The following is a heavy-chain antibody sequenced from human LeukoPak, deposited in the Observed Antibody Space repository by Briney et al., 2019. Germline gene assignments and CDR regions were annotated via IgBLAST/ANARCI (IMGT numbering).Heavy chain of an antibody. CDR2: INPNSGGT. J-gene: IGHJ4*02. V-gene: IGHV1-2*02. D-gene: IGHD6-19*01. CDR3: ARTRSGWYVGFDC. CDR1: GYTFTFYY. Sequence: ASVTVSCKASGYTFTFYYMHWVRQAPGQGLEWMGWINPNSGGTNYAQKFQGRVTMTRDTSISTVYMELSRLRSDDTAVYYCARTRSGWYVGFDCWGRGTLVAVSS.